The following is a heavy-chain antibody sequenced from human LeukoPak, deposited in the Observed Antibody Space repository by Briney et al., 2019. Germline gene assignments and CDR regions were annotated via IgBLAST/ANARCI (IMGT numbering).Heavy chain of an antibody. CDR1: GGSISIYY. J-gene: IGHJ4*02. V-gene: IGHV4-59*08. CDR2: IYYSGST. Sequence: SETLSLTCTLSGGSISIYYWKWLRQHPGKAREWIGYIYYSGSTNYNPSLKGRVTISVDTSKNQFSLKLSSVTAADTAVYYCARSQWLPHYFDYWGQGTLVTVSS. D-gene: IGHD6-19*01. CDR3: ARSQWLPHYFDY.